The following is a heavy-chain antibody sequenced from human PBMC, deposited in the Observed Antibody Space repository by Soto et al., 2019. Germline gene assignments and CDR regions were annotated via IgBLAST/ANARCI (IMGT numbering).Heavy chain of an antibody. Sequence: ASVKVSCKASGGTFSSYAISWVRQAPGQGLEWMGGIIPIFGTANYAQKFQGRVTITADESTSTAYMELSSLRSEDTAVYYCAREGIVVVTAIPLYYYYGMDVWGQGTTVTVSS. J-gene: IGHJ6*02. V-gene: IGHV1-69*13. D-gene: IGHD2-21*02. CDR2: IIPIFGTA. CDR1: GGTFSSYA. CDR3: AREGIVVVTAIPLYYYYGMDV.